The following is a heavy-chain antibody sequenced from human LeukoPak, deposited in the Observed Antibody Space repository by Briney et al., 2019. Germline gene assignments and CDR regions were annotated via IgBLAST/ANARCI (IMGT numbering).Heavy chain of an antibody. Sequence: GESLKISCKGSGYSFTSYWIGWVRQMPGKGLEWMGIIYPGDSDTRYSPSFQGRVTISADKSISTACLQWSSLKASDTAMYYCARSALGPASDYYYMDVWGKGTTVTVSS. CDR2: IYPGDSDT. CDR1: GYSFTSYW. D-gene: IGHD1-14*01. CDR3: ARSALGPASDYYYMDV. V-gene: IGHV5-51*01. J-gene: IGHJ6*03.